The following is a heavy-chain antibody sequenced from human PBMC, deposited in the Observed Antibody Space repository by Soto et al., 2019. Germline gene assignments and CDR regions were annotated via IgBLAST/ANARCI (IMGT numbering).Heavy chain of an antibody. D-gene: IGHD6-13*01. Sequence: SETLSLTCTVSGGSISYYYWNWIRQSPGKGLEWIGYIFYSGSTHYNPSLKSRVTISIDTSKNQFSLRLTSVTAADTAVYFCARGSPPSKYGLDVWGQGTTVT. V-gene: IGHV4-59*01. J-gene: IGHJ6*02. CDR2: IFYSGST. CDR3: ARGSPPSKYGLDV. CDR1: GGSISYYY.